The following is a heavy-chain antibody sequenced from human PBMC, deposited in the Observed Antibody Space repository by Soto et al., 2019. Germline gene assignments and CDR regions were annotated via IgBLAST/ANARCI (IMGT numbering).Heavy chain of an antibody. CDR2: IYPGDSDT. J-gene: IGHJ3*02. CDR1: GYGFTRYW. V-gene: IGHV5-51*01. Sequence: ESLTISCTCSGYGFTRYWIGWVRQMPGIDLEWMGVIYPGDSDTRYSTSFQGQVTISADKSISTAYLQWSSLNASDTAMYYCARPQGIYDSVGYDAFDIWGQGTMVTGSS. D-gene: IGHD6-13*01. CDR3: ARPQGIYDSVGYDAFDI.